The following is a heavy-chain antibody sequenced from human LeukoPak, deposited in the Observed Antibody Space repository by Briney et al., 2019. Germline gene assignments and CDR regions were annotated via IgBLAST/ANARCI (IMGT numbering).Heavy chain of an antibody. D-gene: IGHD6-6*01. Sequence: SETLSLTCTVSGGSISSYYWSWIRQPAGKGLEWIGRIYASGSTNYNPSLKSRVTMSVDTSKNQYSLKLTYVTAADTAVYYCAREYSSSSGKNTFDNWGQGTMVTVSS. CDR2: IYASGST. J-gene: IGHJ3*02. V-gene: IGHV4-4*07. CDR1: GGSISSYY. CDR3: AREYSSSSGKNTFDN.